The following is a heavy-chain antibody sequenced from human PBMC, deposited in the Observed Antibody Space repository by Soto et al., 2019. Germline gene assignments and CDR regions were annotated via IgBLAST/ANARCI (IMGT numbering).Heavy chain of an antibody. V-gene: IGHV4-39*01. J-gene: IGHJ6*02. CDR3: ARMGYYGMDV. D-gene: IGHD3-16*01. Sequence: SATRSLTCTVSGGSISSSSYYWGWIRQPPGKGLEWIGSIYYSGSTYYNPSLKSRITISVDTSKNQFSLKLSSVTAADTAVYYCARMGYYGMDVWGQGTTVT. CDR2: IYYSGST. CDR1: GGSISSSSYY.